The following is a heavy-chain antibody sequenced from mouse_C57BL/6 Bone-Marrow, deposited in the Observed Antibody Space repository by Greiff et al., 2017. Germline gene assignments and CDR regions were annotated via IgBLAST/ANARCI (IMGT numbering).Heavy chain of an antibody. V-gene: IGHV1-55*01. CDR2: IYPGSGST. Sequence: QVQPQQPGAELVKPGASVKTFCKASGYTFTSYWITWVKQRPGQGPEWIGDIYPGSGSTNYNEKFKSKATLTVDTSSSTAYMQLSSLTSEDSAVYYCAIPGSSTNYAMDYWGQGTSVTVSS. D-gene: IGHD1-1*01. CDR3: AIPGSSTNYAMDY. J-gene: IGHJ4*01. CDR1: GYTFTSYW.